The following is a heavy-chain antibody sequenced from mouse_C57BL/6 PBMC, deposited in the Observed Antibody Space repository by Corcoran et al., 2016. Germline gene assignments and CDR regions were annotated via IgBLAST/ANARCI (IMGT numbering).Heavy chain of an antibody. V-gene: IGHV1-26*01. CDR3: ARDGSSWGYFDV. CDR1: GYTFTDYY. D-gene: IGHD1-1*01. J-gene: IGHJ1*03. Sequence: EVQLQQSGPELVKPGASVKISCKASGYTFTDYYMNWVKQSHGKSLEWIGDINPNNGGTSYNQKFKGKATLTVDKSSSTAYMELRSLTSEDSAVYYCARDGSSWGYFDVWGTGTTVTVSS. CDR2: INPNNGGT.